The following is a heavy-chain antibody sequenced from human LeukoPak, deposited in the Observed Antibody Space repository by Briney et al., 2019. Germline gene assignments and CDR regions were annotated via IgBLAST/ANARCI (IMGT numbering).Heavy chain of an antibody. Sequence: SGGSLRLSCAASGFTFSSYWMSWVRQAPGKGLEWVANIKQDGSEKYYVDSVRGRFTISRDNAKNSLYLQMNSLRAEDTAVYYCARDWAAMVETERDYWGQGTLVTVSS. J-gene: IGHJ4*02. CDR2: IKQDGSEK. CDR1: GFTFSSYW. D-gene: IGHD1-14*01. CDR3: ARDWAAMVETERDY. V-gene: IGHV3-7*01.